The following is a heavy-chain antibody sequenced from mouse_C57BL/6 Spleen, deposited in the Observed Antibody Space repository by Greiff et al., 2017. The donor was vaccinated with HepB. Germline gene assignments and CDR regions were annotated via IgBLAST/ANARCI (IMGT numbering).Heavy chain of an antibody. Sequence: QVQLQQSGAELVKPGASVKMSCKASGYTFTSYWITWVKQRPGQGLEWIGDIYPGSGSTNYNEKFKSKATLTVDTSSSTAYMQLSSLTSEDSAVYYCARSDYYGSSYVPMDYWGQGTSVTVSS. CDR2: IYPGSGST. D-gene: IGHD1-1*01. CDR3: ARSDYYGSSYVPMDY. CDR1: GYTFTSYW. J-gene: IGHJ4*01. V-gene: IGHV1-55*01.